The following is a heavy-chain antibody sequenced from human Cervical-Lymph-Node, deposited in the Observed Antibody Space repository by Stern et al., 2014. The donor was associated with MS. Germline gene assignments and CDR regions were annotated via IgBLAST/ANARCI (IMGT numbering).Heavy chain of an antibody. CDR1: GASIGGGAWY. Sequence: VQLEESGPGLVKPSQTLSLACAVSGASIGGGAWYWSWIRQPPGKGLEWLGHIYYSGTTYYNPSLKSRLIISLDTSRNQFSLNLTSVTAADTAVYYCAGAIGKYELLESFDMWGQGTMVTVSS. CDR2: IYYSGTT. V-gene: IGHV4-30-4*01. CDR3: AGAIGKYELLESFDM. J-gene: IGHJ3*02. D-gene: IGHD1-1*01.